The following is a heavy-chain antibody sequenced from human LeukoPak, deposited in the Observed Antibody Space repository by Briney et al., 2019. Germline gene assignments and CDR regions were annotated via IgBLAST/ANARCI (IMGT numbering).Heavy chain of an antibody. CDR2: ISSSGSTI. CDR1: GFTFSSYS. J-gene: IGHJ6*02. Sequence: GGSLRLSCAASGFTFSSYSMNWVRQAPGKGLEWVSYISSSGSTIYYADSVKGRFTISRDNAKNSLYLQMNSLRAEDTAVYYCARDQHGTAVDYYYYYGMDVWGQGTTVTVSS. D-gene: IGHD6-19*01. V-gene: IGHV3-48*04. CDR3: ARDQHGTAVDYYYYYGMDV.